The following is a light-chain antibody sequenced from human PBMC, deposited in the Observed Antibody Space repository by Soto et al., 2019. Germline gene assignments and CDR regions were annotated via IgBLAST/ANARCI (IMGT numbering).Light chain of an antibody. CDR3: QQYNNRPFS. CDR2: AVS. J-gene: IGKJ5*01. CDR1: QGVTTN. V-gene: IGKV3-15*01. Sequence: EMLITQFPATLSISPGEIVTLSFSSVQGVTTNFSLYQQKSGPSPRLIIYAVSIRATGATARFSGTGSEKDLTLTISALRSEDSAVYFCQQYNNRPFSFGQVALLE.